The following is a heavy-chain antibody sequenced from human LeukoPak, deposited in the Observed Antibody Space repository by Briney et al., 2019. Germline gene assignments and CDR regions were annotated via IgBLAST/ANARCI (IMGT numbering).Heavy chain of an antibody. V-gene: IGHV3-73*01. J-gene: IGHJ5*02. CDR1: VVTFSGSA. CDR2: IRSKVNNYAT. D-gene: IGHD6-19*01. Sequence: GGSLRLSRAASVVTFSGSAMHWVRQASGKGLEWVGRIRSKVNNYATAYAASMKGRFTISRDNAKNSLSLQMNSLRAEDTAVYYCAKEIAVAGINWFDPWGQGTLVTVSS. CDR3: AKEIAVAGINWFDP.